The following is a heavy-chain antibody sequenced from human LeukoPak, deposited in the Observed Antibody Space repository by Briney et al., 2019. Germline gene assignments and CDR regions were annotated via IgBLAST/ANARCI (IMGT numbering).Heavy chain of an antibody. D-gene: IGHD5-18*01. Sequence: GGSLRLSCVASGFTFSNSAISYAMSWVRQAPGKGLEWVSVISGSGGSTYYADSVKGRFTISRDNSKNTLYLQMSSLRAEDRAVYFCAKSAAAMVTYYFDYWGQGTLVTVSS. CDR2: ISGSGGST. CDR3: AKSAAAMVTYYFDY. J-gene: IGHJ4*02. CDR1: GFTFSNSAISYA. V-gene: IGHV3-23*01.